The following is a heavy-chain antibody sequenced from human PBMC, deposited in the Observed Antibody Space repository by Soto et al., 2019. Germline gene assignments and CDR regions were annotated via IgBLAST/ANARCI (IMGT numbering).Heavy chain of an antibody. CDR2: IYHSGST. Sequence: XXTLSLRFTVSGDSISSYYGSWLPQPPGKGLEWIGYIYHSGSTYYNPSLKSRVTISVDTSKDQFSLKLNSVTAADKAVYYCARDRGYSAYDLNSGLDYWGQGIQVTVSS. CDR1: GDSISSYY. CDR3: ARDRGYSAYDLNSGLDY. V-gene: IGHV4-59*01. D-gene: IGHD5-12*01. J-gene: IGHJ4*02.